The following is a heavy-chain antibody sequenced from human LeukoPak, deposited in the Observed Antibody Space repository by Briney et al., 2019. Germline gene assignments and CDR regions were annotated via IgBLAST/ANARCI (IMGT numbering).Heavy chain of an antibody. J-gene: IGHJ4*02. CDR3: AGGYDPRFFDY. CDR1: GGSISSYY. D-gene: IGHD5-12*01. V-gene: IGHV4-4*07. CDR2: IYTSGST. Sequence: MTSETLSLTCTVSGGSISSYYWSWIRQPPGKGLEWIGRIYTSGSTNYNPSLKSRVTMSVDTSKNQFSLKLSSVTAADTAVYYCAGGYDPRFFDYWGQGTLVTVSS.